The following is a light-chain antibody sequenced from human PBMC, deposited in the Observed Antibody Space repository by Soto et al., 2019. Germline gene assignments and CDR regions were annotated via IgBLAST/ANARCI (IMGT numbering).Light chain of an antibody. CDR3: QRRSNSLFT. CDR1: QSVSSY. V-gene: IGKV3-11*01. J-gene: IGKJ3*01. CDR2: DAS. Sequence: EIVLTQSPATLSLSPGERATLSCRASQSVSSYLAWYQQKAGQAPRLPIYDASNRAPGIPSRFSGGGSGTDFTLTISSLEAEYLADYYCQRRSNSLFTCGPGNKVVIK.